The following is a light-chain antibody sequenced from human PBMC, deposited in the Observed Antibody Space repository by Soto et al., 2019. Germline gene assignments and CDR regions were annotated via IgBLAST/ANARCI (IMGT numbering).Light chain of an antibody. CDR1: QSVGRY. J-gene: IGKJ2*01. CDR2: DSS. Sequence: EMVLTQSPATLSLSPGDRATLSCRASQSVGRYLAWYQQRPGQAPRLLIYDSSNRVTGIPARFSGNGSGRDFTLTISSLEPEDCAVYYCQYHTDWPPYTFGQGTTLEI. V-gene: IGKV3-11*02. CDR3: QYHTDWPPYT.